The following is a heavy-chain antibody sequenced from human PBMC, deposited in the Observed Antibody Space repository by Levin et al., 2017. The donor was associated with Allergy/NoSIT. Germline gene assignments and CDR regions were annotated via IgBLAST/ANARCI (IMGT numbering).Heavy chain of an antibody. Sequence: PGESLKISCAASGFTFSSYGMHWVRQAPGKGLEWVALISSDESNTHYGDSVKGRFTISRDNSQNTMYLQMNSLRAEDTAMYYCAKAPGSGSWAIDYWGQGTLVTVSS. D-gene: IGHD6-13*01. CDR1: GFTFSSYG. V-gene: IGHV3-30*18. CDR3: AKAPGSGSWAIDY. J-gene: IGHJ4*02. CDR2: ISSDESNT.